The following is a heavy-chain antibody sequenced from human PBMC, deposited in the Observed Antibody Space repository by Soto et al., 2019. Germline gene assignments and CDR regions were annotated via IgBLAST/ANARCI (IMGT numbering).Heavy chain of an antibody. CDR3: VKDGYCSSASCLLDAFDI. V-gene: IGHV3-23*01. J-gene: IGHJ3*02. D-gene: IGHD2-2*03. CDR1: GFIFSNYA. CDR2: ISGSGNKG. Sequence: EVQLLESGGGLVQPGGSLRLSCAASGFIFSNYAMSWVRQAPGKGLEWVSSISGSGNKGFYADSVQGRFTISRDNSKSPLYLQMNSLRAEDTAIYFCVKDGYCSSASCLLDAFDIWGQGTMVTVSS.